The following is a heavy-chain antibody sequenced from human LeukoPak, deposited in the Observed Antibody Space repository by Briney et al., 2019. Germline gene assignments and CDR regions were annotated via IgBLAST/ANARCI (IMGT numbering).Heavy chain of an antibody. D-gene: IGHD2-15*01. CDR2: IIPIFGTA. J-gene: IGHJ6*03. CDR1: RGTFSSYA. Sequence: SVKVSCKASRGTFSSYALIWVRQAPGQGLEWMGGIIPIFGTANYAQKFQGRVTITADESTSTAYMELSSLRSGDTAVYYCARDGGYCSGGSCYSRGYYYYYYMDVWGKGTTVTISS. CDR3: ARDGGYCSGGSCYSRGYYYYYYMDV. V-gene: IGHV1-69*01.